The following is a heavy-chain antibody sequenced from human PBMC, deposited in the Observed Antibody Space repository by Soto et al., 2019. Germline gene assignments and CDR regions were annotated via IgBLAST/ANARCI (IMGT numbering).Heavy chain of an antibody. CDR1: GYTFTSYD. CDR2: MNPNSGNT. D-gene: IGHD1-26*01. V-gene: IGHV1-8*01. J-gene: IGHJ6*02. CDR3: ARECSGSYFRYYYYYYGMDV. Sequence: GASVKVSCKASGYTFTSYDINWVRQATGQGLEWMGWMNPNSGNTGYAQKFQGRVTMTRNTSISTAYMELSSLRSEDTAVYYCARECSGSYFRYYYYYYGMDVWGQGTTVTVSS.